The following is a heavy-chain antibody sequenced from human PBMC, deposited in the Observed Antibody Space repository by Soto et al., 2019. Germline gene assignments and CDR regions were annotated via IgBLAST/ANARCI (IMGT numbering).Heavy chain of an antibody. D-gene: IGHD2-2*01. J-gene: IGHJ6*02. CDR1: GYTFTGYY. CDR2: INPNSGGT. CDR3: ARGEDIAVVPAAMLYYYYGMDV. Sequence: QVQLVQSGAEVKKPGASVKVSCKASGYTFTGYYMHWVRQAPGQGLEWMGWINPNSGGTNYAQKFQGWVTMTRDTSISTAYMELSRLRSDDTAVYYCARGEDIAVVPAAMLYYYYGMDVWGQGTTVTVSS. V-gene: IGHV1-2*04.